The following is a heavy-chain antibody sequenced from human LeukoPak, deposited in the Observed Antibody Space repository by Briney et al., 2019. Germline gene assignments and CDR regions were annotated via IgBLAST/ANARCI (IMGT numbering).Heavy chain of an antibody. V-gene: IGHV3-72*01. CDR2: CRNKPTGYTT. J-gene: IGHJ4*02. Sequence: PGGSLRLSCAASGFTFSDHYMDWVRQAPGKGLEWLGRCRNKPTGYTTTYATSVKGRFTISRDDSKNSVYLQMNSLKTKDTALYYCTRSYAGTLCDYWGQGTLVTVSS. CDR3: TRSYAGTLCDY. CDR1: GFTFSDHY. D-gene: IGHD2-8*01.